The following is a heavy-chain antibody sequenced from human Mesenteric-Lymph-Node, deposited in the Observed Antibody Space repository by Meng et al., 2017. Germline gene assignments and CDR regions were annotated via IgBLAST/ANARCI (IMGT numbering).Heavy chain of an antibody. CDR3: ARDGVFGRVLDY. D-gene: IGHD2-21*01. CDR1: GDSISSGDYY. J-gene: IGHJ4*02. CDR2: IYYSGST. V-gene: IGHV4-30-4*01. Sequence: QLQEWGPGLGKPSQTLSLTFTGSGDSISSGDYYWSWIPQPPGKGLEWIGYIYYSGSTYYNPSLRSRITISVDKSKNQFSLKLSSVTAADTAVYYCARDGVFGRVLDYWGQGTLVTVSS.